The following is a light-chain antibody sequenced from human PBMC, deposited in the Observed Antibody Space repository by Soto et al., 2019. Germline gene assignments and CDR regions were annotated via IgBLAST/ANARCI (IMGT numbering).Light chain of an antibody. CDR3: SSYSNTDTLVV. Sequence: QSALTQPASVSGSPGQSITISCTGSSGDVGGYNYVSWYQQHPGKAPKLIIYEVTNRPSGVSNRFSASKSGNTASLTISGLQDEDEADYYCSSYSNTDTLVVFGTGTKLTVL. V-gene: IGLV2-14*01. CDR1: SGDVGGYNY. J-gene: IGLJ1*01. CDR2: EVT.